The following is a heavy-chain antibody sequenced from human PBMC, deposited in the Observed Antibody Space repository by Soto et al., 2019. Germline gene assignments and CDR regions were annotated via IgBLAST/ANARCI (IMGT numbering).Heavy chain of an antibody. D-gene: IGHD6-19*01. Sequence: ASVKVSCTASGYTLTSYGISWVRQAPGQGLEWMGWISAYNGNTNYAQKLQGRVTMTTDTSTSTAYMELRSLRSDDTAVYYCAREVVRVAGTRWFDPWGQGTLVTVS. J-gene: IGHJ5*02. CDR3: AREVVRVAGTRWFDP. CDR2: ISAYNGNT. CDR1: GYTLTSYG. V-gene: IGHV1-18*01.